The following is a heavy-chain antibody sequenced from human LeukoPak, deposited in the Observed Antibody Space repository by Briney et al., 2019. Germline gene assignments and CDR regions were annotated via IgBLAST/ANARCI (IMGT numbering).Heavy chain of an antibody. J-gene: IGHJ6*02. V-gene: IGHV4-30-4*01. Sequence: SETLSLTCTVSGYSVSSGYYWSWIRQPPGKGLEWIGYIYYSGSTYYNPSLKSRVTISVDTSKNQFSLKLSSVTAADTAVYYCARVVLARPGGNITMVRGVISDYYGMDVWGQGTTVTVSS. CDR1: GYSVSSGYY. D-gene: IGHD3-10*01. CDR2: IYYSGST. CDR3: ARVVLARPGGNITMVRGVISDYYGMDV.